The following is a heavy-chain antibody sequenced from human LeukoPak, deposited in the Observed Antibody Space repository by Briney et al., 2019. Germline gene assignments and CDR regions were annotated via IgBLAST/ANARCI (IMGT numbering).Heavy chain of an antibody. CDR3: ARGDYGDFGAFDI. CDR1: GGSISSGDYY. Sequence: SETLSLTRTVSGGSISSGDYYWSWIRQPPGKGLEWIGYIYYSGNTYFNPSLKSRIIISADASKNQFSLKLSSVTAADTAVYYCARGDYGDFGAFDIWGQGTLVTVSS. CDR2: IYYSGNT. D-gene: IGHD4-17*01. J-gene: IGHJ3*02. V-gene: IGHV4-30-4*01.